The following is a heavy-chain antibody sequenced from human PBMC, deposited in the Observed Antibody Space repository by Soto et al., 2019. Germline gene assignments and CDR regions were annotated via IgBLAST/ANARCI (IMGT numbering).Heavy chain of an antibody. CDR1: GFTFSSYG. CDR3: ATPMVRGVMYYFDY. D-gene: IGHD3-10*01. CDR2: ISYDGSNK. V-gene: IGHV3-30*03. Sequence: QVQLVESGGGVVQPGRSLRLSCAASGFTFSSYGMHWVRQAPGKGLEWVAVISYDGSNKYYADSVKGRFTISRDNSKNTLYQQMNSLRAEDTAVYYCATPMVRGVMYYFDYWGQGTLVTVSS. J-gene: IGHJ4*02.